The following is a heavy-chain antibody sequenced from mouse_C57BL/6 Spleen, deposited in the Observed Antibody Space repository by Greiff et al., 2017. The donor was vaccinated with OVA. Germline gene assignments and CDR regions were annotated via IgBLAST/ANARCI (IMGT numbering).Heavy chain of an antibody. D-gene: IGHD1-1*01. J-gene: IGHJ2*01. V-gene: IGHV1-15*01. CDR2: IDPETGGT. CDR1: GYTFTDYE. Sequence: QVQLQQSGGELVRPGASVTLSCKASGYTFTDYEMQWVKQTPVHGLEWIGAIDPETGGTAYNQKFKGKAILTADKSSSTAYMELRSLTSEDSAVYYCTREGIYGSSSYFDYWGQGTTLTVSS. CDR3: TREGIYGSSSYFDY.